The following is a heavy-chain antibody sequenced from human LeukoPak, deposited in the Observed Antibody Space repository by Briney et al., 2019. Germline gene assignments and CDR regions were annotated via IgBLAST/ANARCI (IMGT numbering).Heavy chain of an antibody. V-gene: IGHV4-61*01. Sequence: SETLSLTCTVSGGSVSIGSYYWSWIRQPPGKGLEWIGNVFYSGSTNYNPSLKSRVTISVDTSKNRFSLKLSSVTAADTAVYYCARGSKAAPGTFDYWGQGTLVTVSS. CDR2: VFYSGST. CDR1: GGSVSIGSYY. CDR3: ARGSKAAPGTFDY. D-gene: IGHD6-13*01. J-gene: IGHJ4*02.